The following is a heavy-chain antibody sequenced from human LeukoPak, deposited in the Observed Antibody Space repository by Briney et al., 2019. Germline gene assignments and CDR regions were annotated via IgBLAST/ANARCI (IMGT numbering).Heavy chain of an antibody. Sequence: GGSLRLSCAASGFTFSSYAMSWVRQAPGKGLEWVSAISGSGGSTYYADSVKGQFTISRDNSKNTLYLQMNSLRAEDTAVYYCAKEGEQWFGELSTQFDYWGQGTLVTVSS. V-gene: IGHV3-23*01. CDR3: AKEGEQWFGELSTQFDY. J-gene: IGHJ4*02. D-gene: IGHD3-10*01. CDR1: GFTFSSYA. CDR2: ISGSGGST.